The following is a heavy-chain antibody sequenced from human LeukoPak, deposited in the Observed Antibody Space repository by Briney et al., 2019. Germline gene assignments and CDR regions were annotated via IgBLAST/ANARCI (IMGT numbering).Heavy chain of an antibody. CDR2: ISHDGSDK. CDR1: GFTFSRYA. J-gene: IGHJ4*02. V-gene: IGHV3-30*03. Sequence: PGRSLRLSCVASGFTFSRYAMHWVRQAPGKGLEWVALISHDGSDKYHADSLKGRFTISRDNSKNTLNLQMNSLGAEDTAVYYCVDGGRFDYWGQGTLVTVS. D-gene: IGHD4-23*01. CDR3: VDGGRFDY.